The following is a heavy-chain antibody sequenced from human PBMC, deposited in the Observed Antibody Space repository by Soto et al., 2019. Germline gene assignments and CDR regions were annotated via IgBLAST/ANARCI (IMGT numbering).Heavy chain of an antibody. CDR3: ARGEDAFFYYGLDV. CDR2: IIPIFGTA. J-gene: IGHJ6*02. CDR1: GGTFSSYA. V-gene: IGHV1-69*13. Sequence: SVKVSCKASGGTFSSYAISWVRQAPGQGLEWMGGIIPIFGTANYAQKFQGRVTITADESTSTAYMELSSLRSEDTAVYYCARGEDAFFYYGLDVWGQGITVTVSS.